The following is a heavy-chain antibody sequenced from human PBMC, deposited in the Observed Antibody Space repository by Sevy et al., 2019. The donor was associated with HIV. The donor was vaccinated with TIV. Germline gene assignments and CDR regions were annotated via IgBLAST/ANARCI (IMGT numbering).Heavy chain of an antibody. Sequence: GGSLRLSCAASGFTFSSYAMHWVRQAPGKGLKWVAVISYDGSNKYYADSVKGRFTISRDNSKNTLYLQMNSLRAEDTAVYYCARDYGDHYYYGMDVWGQGTTVTVSS. V-gene: IGHV3-30*04. CDR3: ARDYGDHYYYGMDV. CDR2: ISYDGSNK. D-gene: IGHD4-17*01. J-gene: IGHJ6*02. CDR1: GFTFSSYA.